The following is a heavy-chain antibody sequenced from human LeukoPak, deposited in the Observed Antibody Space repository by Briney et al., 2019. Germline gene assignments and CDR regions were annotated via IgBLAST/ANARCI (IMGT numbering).Heavy chain of an antibody. J-gene: IGHJ3*02. V-gene: IGHV3-7*01. CDR1: GFTFSSYW. Sequence: GGSLRLSCAASGFTFSSYWMSWVRQAPGKGLEWVANIKQDGSEKYYVDSVKGRFTISRDNAKNSLYLQMNSLRAEDTAVYYCARGLRKGIAAHPRGGAFDIWGQGTMVTVSS. CDR2: IKQDGSEK. CDR3: ARGLRKGIAAHPRGGAFDI. D-gene: IGHD6-6*01.